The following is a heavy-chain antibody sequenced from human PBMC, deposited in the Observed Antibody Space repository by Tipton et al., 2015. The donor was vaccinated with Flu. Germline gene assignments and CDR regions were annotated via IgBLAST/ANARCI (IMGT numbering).Heavy chain of an antibody. CDR2: ISKSGHTI. V-gene: IGHV3-48*03. CDR1: GFTVSSHE. D-gene: IGHD2/OR15-2a*01. Sequence: SLRLSCAVSGFTVSSHEMNWVRQAPGKGLEWVSHISKSGHTIYYADSVVGRFTISRDIARNSLYLQMNSLTVEDTSLYYCARGNPEDAFDVWGQGTVVAVSS. CDR3: ARGNPEDAFDV. J-gene: IGHJ3*01.